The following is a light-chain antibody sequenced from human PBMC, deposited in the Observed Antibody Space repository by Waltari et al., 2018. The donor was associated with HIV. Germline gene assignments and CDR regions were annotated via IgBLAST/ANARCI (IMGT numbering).Light chain of an antibody. V-gene: IGKV1-39*01. CDR3: QQSYTTPRT. Sequence: DIQMTQSPSSLSASVGDRVTITCRASQSISGYLNWYQQKPGKAPNIRIYTASSLQSGVPSRFSGSGFGTDFTLTISSLQPEDFATYYCQQSYTTPRTFGQGTKVEIK. CDR2: TAS. J-gene: IGKJ1*01. CDR1: QSISGY.